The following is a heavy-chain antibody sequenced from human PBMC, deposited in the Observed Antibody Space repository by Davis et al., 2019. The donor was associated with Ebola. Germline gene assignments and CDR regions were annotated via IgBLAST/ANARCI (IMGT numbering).Heavy chain of an antibody. V-gene: IGHV4-59*12. J-gene: IGHJ4*02. CDR1: GGSFSGYY. Sequence: PSETLSLTYAVYGGSFSGYYWSWIRQPPGKGLEWIGYIYYSGSTNYNPSLKSRVTISVDRSKNQFSLKLTSVTAADTAIYYCARDAVAFSSGWYDYWGQGTLVTVSS. D-gene: IGHD6-19*01. CDR3: ARDAVAFSSGWYDY. CDR2: IYYSGST.